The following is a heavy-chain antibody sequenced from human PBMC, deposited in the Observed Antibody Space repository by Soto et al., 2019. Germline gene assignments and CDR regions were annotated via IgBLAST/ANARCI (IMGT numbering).Heavy chain of an antibody. J-gene: IGHJ6*02. CDR3: AKDRLAVAGYYYYYGMDV. D-gene: IGHD6-19*01. Sequence: GSLRLSCAASGFTFSSYAMSWVRQAPGKGLEWVSAIGGSGGSTYYADSVKGRFTISRDNSKNTLYLQMNSLRAEDTAVYYCAKDRLAVAGYYYYYGMDVWGQGTTVTVSS. V-gene: IGHV3-23*01. CDR1: GFTFSSYA. CDR2: IGGSGGST.